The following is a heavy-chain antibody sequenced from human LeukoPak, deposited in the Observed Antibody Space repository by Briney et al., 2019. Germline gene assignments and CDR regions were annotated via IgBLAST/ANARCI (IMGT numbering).Heavy chain of an antibody. D-gene: IGHD3-10*01. Sequence: SETLSLTCTVSGGSISSGTYSWSWIRQPAGQGLEWIGHIYASGRNNYNPSLKSRVTMSIDTSKNHFSLRLSSVTAADTAVYYCARDGRGSRSSWFDPWGQGTLVIVSS. CDR3: ARDGRGSRSSWFDP. CDR1: GGSISSGTYS. J-gene: IGHJ5*02. CDR2: IYASGRN. V-gene: IGHV4-61*09.